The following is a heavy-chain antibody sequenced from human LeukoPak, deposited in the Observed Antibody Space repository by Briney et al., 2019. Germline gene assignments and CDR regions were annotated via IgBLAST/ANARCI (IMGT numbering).Heavy chain of an antibody. CDR1: GFTFSSYA. CDR2: ISGSGDTT. CDR3: AKTSCYGSSGYCNFDY. D-gene: IGHD3-22*01. J-gene: IGHJ4*02. Sequence: PGGSLRLSCAASGFTFSSYAMSWVRQAPGKGLDWVSVISGSGDTTYYADSVKGRFTISRDNSENTLYLQMNSLRAEDTAVYYCAKTSCYGSSGYCNFDYWGQGTLVTVSS. V-gene: IGHV3-23*01.